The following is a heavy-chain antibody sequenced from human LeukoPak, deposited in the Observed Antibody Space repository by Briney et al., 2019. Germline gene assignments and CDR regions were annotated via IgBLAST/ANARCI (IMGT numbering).Heavy chain of an antibody. Sequence: GASVKVSCKASGYTFTSYYMHWVRQAPGQGLEWMGIINPSGGSTSYAQKFQGRVTMTRDTSTSTVYMELSNLRSEDTAVYYCARTFEMAHDAFDIWGQGTMVTVSS. D-gene: IGHD5-24*01. V-gene: IGHV1-46*01. CDR1: GYTFTSYY. J-gene: IGHJ3*02. CDR3: ARTFEMAHDAFDI. CDR2: INPSGGST.